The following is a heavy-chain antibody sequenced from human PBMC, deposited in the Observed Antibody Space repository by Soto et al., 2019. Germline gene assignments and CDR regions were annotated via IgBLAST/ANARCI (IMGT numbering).Heavy chain of an antibody. D-gene: IGHD3-3*01. V-gene: IGHV4-31*03. J-gene: IGHJ5*02. Sequence: PSETLSLTCTVSGGPISSGGYYWSWIRQHPGKGLEWIGYIYYSGSTYYNPSLKSRVTISVDTSKNQFSLKLSSLTAADTAVYYCARGDLGGIFGVVNWFDPWGQGTLVTVSS. CDR1: GGPISSGGYY. CDR3: ARGDLGGIFGVVNWFDP. CDR2: IYYSGST.